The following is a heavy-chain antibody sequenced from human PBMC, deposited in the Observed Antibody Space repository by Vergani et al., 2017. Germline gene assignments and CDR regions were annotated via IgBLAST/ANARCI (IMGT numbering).Heavy chain of an antibody. Sequence: QVQLQESGPGLVKPSETLSLTCTVSGGSVSSGSYYWSWIRQPAGKGLEWIGRIYTSGSTNYNPSLKSRVTMSVDTSKNQFSLKLSSVTAAETAVYYCARSLVGFGVVTYYYYYYMDVWGKGTTVTVSS. V-gene: IGHV4-61*02. CDR1: GGSVSSGSYY. CDR3: ARSLVGFGVVTYYYYYYMDV. D-gene: IGHD3-3*01. J-gene: IGHJ6*03. CDR2: IYTSGST.